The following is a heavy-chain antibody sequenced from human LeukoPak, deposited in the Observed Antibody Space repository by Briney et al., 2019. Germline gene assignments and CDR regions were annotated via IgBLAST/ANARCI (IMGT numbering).Heavy chain of an antibody. Sequence: PSETLSLTCTVSGGSISSGGYYWSWIRQHPGKGLEWIGYIYYSGSTYYNPSLKSRVTISVDTSKNQFSLKLSSVTAADTAVYHCARIRLGRPGYYFDYWGQGTLVTVSS. CDR1: GGSISSGGYY. D-gene: IGHD2-2*01. CDR3: ARIRLGRPGYYFDY. V-gene: IGHV4-31*03. J-gene: IGHJ4*02. CDR2: IYYSGST.